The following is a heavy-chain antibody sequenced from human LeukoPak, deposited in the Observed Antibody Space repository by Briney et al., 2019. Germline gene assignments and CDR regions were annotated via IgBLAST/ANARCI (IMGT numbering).Heavy chain of an antibody. V-gene: IGHV3-23*01. CDR2: IAGSGGSI. D-gene: IGHD3-10*01. CDR3: AKNRVETPYYYYYYMDV. Sequence: SGGSLRLSCVVSGFTFSNYAMSWVRQAPGKGLEWVSVIAGSGGSIYYADSVKGRLTISRDNSKNTLYLQMNSLRAEDTAVYYCAKNRVETPYYYYYYMDVWGKGTTVTVSS. J-gene: IGHJ6*03. CDR1: GFTFSNYA.